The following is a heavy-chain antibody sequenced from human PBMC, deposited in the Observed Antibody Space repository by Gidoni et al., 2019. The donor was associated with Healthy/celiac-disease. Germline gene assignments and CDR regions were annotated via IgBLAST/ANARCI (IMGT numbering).Heavy chain of an antibody. D-gene: IGHD5-18*01. J-gene: IGHJ4*02. CDR1: FSGYY. CDR3: ASGIYSYGSFDY. Sequence: FSGYYWSWIRQPPGKGLEWIGEINHSGSTNYNPSLKSRVTISVDTSKNQFSLKLSSVTAADTAVYYCASGIYSYGSFDYWGQGTLVTVSS. V-gene: IGHV4-34*01. CDR2: INHSGST.